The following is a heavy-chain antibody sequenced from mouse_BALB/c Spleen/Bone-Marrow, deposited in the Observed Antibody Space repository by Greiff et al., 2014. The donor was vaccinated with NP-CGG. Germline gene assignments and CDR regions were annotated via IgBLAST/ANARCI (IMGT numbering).Heavy chain of an antibody. D-gene: IGHD1-1*01. J-gene: IGHJ3*01. CDR2: ISSGGGST. V-gene: IGHV5-12-1*01. CDR3: ARQILRGFAY. CDR1: GFAFSSYD. Sequence: EVQGVESGGGLVKPGGSLKLSCAASGFAFSSYDMSWVRQTPAKRLEWVAYISSGGGSTYYSDTVKGRFTISRDNAKNTLYLQMSSLKSEDTAMYYCARQILRGFAYWGQGTLVTVSA.